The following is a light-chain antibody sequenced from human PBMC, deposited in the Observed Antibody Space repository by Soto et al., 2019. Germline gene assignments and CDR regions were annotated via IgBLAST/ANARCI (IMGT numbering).Light chain of an antibody. CDR3: SSFTTSTSYV. Sequence: QSGLTQPASVSGSPGQSITISCTGTSSDVGAYDYVSWYQQHPGEDPKLMIFDVSDRPSGVSNRFSGSKSGNTASLTISGLQAEDEADYYCSSFTTSTSYVFGTGTQLTVL. CDR2: DVS. V-gene: IGLV2-14*03. J-gene: IGLJ1*01. CDR1: SSDVGAYDY.